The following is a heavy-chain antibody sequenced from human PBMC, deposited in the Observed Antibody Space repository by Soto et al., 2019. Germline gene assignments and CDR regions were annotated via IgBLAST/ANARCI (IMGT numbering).Heavy chain of an antibody. V-gene: IGHV3-21*01. CDR3: ARTHKYCSGGSCPGGFDS. Sequence: PAGCLRLTFASSGFTFSGDSLNLIHQAPGKGLEWVSSINSSSSYIYYADSVKGRFTISRDNGKNSLYLQMNSLRAEDTAVYYCARTHKYCSGGSCPGGFDSWGQGTLVTVSS. CDR1: GFTFSGDS. D-gene: IGHD2-15*01. CDR2: INSSSSYI. J-gene: IGHJ4*02.